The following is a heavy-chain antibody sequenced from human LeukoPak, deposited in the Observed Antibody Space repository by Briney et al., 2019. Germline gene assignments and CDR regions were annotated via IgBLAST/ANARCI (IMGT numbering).Heavy chain of an antibody. J-gene: IGHJ3*02. Sequence: ASVKVSCKASGYTFTSYGISWVRQAPGQGLEWMGWISAYNGNTNYAQKLQGRVTMTTDTSTSTAYMELRSLRSDDTAVYYCARSFPPDSMYAFDIWGQGTMVTISS. V-gene: IGHV1-18*01. D-gene: IGHD2-21*01. CDR2: ISAYNGNT. CDR1: GYTFTSYG. CDR3: ARSFPPDSMYAFDI.